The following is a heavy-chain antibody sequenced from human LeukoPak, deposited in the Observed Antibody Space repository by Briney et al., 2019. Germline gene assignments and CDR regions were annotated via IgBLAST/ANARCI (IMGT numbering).Heavy chain of an antibody. V-gene: IGHV3-66*02. CDR2: IYSGGST. Sequence: HPGGSLRLSCAASGFTISSNYMSWVRQAPGKGLEWVSVIYSGGSTYYADSVKGRFTISRDNSKNTLYLQMNSLRAEDTAVYYCARDRRHSSGWYGGFDYWGQGTLVTVSS. CDR1: GFTISSNY. D-gene: IGHD6-19*01. J-gene: IGHJ4*02. CDR3: ARDRRHSSGWYGGFDY.